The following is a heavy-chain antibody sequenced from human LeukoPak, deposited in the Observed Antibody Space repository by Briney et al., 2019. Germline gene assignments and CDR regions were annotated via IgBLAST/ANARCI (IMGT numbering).Heavy chain of an antibody. V-gene: IGHV1-8*01. J-gene: IGHJ5*02. CDR1: GYTFTSYD. Sequence: ASVKVSCKASGYTFTSYDINWVRQATGQGLEWMGWMNPNSANTGYAQKFQGRVTMTRDTSISTAYMELSSLRSEDTAVYYCARGGKYSPNWFDPWGQGTLVTVSS. CDR3: ARGGKYSPNWFDP. CDR2: MNPNSANT. D-gene: IGHD6-6*01.